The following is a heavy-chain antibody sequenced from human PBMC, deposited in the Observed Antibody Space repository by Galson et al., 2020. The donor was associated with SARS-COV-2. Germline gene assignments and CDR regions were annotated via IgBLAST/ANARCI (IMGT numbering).Heavy chain of an antibody. CDR3: AVTSVTTIVLYKDAFDV. Sequence: ASVKVSCKVSGYSVTDVSIHWVRQAPGKGLEWMGGFDPDYGKTVYAQKFQGRVTMTEDTSTDTSYRSLSSLKSEDTAVYYCAVTSVTTIVLYKDAFDVWGQGTMVTVSS. J-gene: IGHJ3*01. CDR2: FDPDYGKT. D-gene: IGHD4-17*01. V-gene: IGHV1-24*01. CDR1: GYSVTDVS.